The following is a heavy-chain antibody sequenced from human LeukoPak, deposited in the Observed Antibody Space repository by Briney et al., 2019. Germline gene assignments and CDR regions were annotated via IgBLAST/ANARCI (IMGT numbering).Heavy chain of an antibody. J-gene: IGHJ4*02. V-gene: IGHV1-69*05. CDR3: ARDRNIGGEYGSSGYFDY. Sequence: SVKVSCKASGGTFSSYAISWVRQAPGQGLEWMGGIIPIFGTANYAQKFQGRVTITTDESTSTAYMELSSLRSEDTAVYYCARDRNIGGEYGSSGYFDYWGQGTLVTVSS. CDR1: GGTFSSYA. D-gene: IGHD3-22*01. CDR2: IIPIFGTA.